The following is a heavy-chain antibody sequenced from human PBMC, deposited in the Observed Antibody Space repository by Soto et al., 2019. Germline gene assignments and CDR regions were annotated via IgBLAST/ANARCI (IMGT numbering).Heavy chain of an antibody. V-gene: IGHV1-69*01. J-gene: IGHJ4*02. CDR2: IIPYYNTL. CDR3: ASGASRWYPYFLDS. D-gene: IGHD6-13*01. Sequence: QAQVVQSGAEVRKPGSSVKLSCKASEGTFNSYAIAWVRQAPGQGLEWMGGIIPYYNTLNYAQKFQDRVTITADDSTNTVYMERSSLRSDDTAVYFCASGASRWYPYFLDSWAQGTLVTVSS. CDR1: EGTFNSYA.